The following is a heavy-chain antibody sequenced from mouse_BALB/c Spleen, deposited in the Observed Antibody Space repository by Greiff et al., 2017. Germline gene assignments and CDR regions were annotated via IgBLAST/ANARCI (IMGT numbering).Heavy chain of an antibody. D-gene: IGHD1-1*01. CDR3: ARHYYGSRGNAMDD. CDR1: GFAFSSYD. Sequence: EVHLVESGGGLVKPGGSLKLSCAASGFAFSSYDMSWVRQTPEKRLEWVAYISSGGGSTYYPDTVKGRFTISRDNAKNTLYLQMSSLKSEDTAMYYCARHYYGSRGNAMDDWGQGTSVTVAS. J-gene: IGHJ4*01. CDR2: ISSGGGST. V-gene: IGHV5-12-1*01.